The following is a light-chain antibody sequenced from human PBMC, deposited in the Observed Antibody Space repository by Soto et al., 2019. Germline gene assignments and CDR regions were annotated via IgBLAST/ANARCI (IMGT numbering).Light chain of an antibody. CDR3: QNFGDSPFT. J-gene: IGKJ3*01. Sequence: EVVLMQSPDTLSLSPGERATLSCRASESISSHYIAWYQHKPGQAPMLLIFGASTMATGIPDRFSGSWSGTDFTLTISRLEPEDFAIYYCQNFGDSPFTFGPGTKVDIK. CDR1: ESISSHY. V-gene: IGKV3-20*01. CDR2: GAS.